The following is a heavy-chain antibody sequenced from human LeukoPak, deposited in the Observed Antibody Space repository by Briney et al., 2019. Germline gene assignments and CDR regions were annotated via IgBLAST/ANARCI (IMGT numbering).Heavy chain of an antibody. CDR3: AKDLEAVAGTDY. J-gene: IGHJ4*02. CDR1: GGSISSGSYY. Sequence: SETLSLTCTVSGGSISSGSYYWSWIRQPAGKGLEWIGRIYTSGSTNYNPSPKSRVTISVDTPKNQFSLKLSSVTAADTAVYYCAKDLEAVAGTDYWGQGTLVTVSS. D-gene: IGHD6-19*01. V-gene: IGHV4-61*02. CDR2: IYTSGST.